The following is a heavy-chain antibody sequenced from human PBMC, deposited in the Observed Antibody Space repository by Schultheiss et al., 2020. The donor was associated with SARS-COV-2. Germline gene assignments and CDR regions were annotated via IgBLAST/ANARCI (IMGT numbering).Heavy chain of an antibody. CDR3: ARVGLAVAGTGAHFDY. D-gene: IGHD6-19*01. V-gene: IGHV3-48*03. CDR1: GFTFSSYE. CDR2: ISSSGSTI. Sequence: GGSLRLSCAASGFTFSSYEMNWVRQAPGKGLEWVSYISSSGSTIYYADSVKGRFTISRDNAKNTLYLQMNSLRAEDTAVYYCARVGLAVAGTGAHFDYWGQGTLVTVSS. J-gene: IGHJ4*02.